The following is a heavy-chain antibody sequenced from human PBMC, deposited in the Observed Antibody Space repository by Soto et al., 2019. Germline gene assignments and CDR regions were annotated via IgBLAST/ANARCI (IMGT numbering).Heavy chain of an antibody. CDR3: AKARFRDSSMFLLDY. V-gene: IGHV3-7*05. CDR1: GFTFSNYW. Sequence: PGGSLRLSCAASGFTFSNYWMNWVRQAPGKGLEWVANINQDGSAKYSADSVKGRFTISRDNSKNTLYLQMNSLRAEDTAVYYCAKARFRDSSMFLLDYWGQGTLVTVSS. D-gene: IGHD6-19*01. J-gene: IGHJ4*02. CDR2: INQDGSAK.